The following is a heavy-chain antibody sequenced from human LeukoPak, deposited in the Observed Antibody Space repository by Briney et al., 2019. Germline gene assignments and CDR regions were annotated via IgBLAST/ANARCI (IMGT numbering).Heavy chain of an antibody. CDR2: INPNRGDT. D-gene: IGHD6-19*01. Sequence: GASVKVSCKASGYTFIDYYLHWLRQAPGQGLEWMGRINPNRGDTKPAQKFQGRVTMTRDTSISVAYMELSSLQSADTAVYYCARNPDEHWLDESENWYFDLWGSGTLVTVSS. CDR3: ARNPDEHWLDESENWYFDL. J-gene: IGHJ2*01. V-gene: IGHV1-2*06. CDR1: GYTFIDYY.